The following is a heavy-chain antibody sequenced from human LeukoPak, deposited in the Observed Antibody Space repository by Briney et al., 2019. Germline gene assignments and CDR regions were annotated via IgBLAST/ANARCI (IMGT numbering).Heavy chain of an antibody. CDR3: AKDPRYCRTTSCSPDGYFDY. J-gene: IGHJ4*02. D-gene: IGHD2-2*01. CDR1: GFTFSSYV. V-gene: IGHV3-30*18. Sequence: GGSLRLSCAASGFTFSSYVMHWVRQAPGKGLEWVAIISYDGRDKFYADSVQGRFTISRDTSTNTLYLQMSSLKTEDSATYYCAKDPRYCRTTSCSPDGYFDYWGQGTLVTVSS. CDR2: ISYDGRDK.